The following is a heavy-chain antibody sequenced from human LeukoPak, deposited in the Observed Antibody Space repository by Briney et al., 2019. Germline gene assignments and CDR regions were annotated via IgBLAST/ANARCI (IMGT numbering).Heavy chain of an antibody. CDR3: ARVARATIKLDYFDY. D-gene: IGHD5-24*01. V-gene: IGHV1-46*01. J-gene: IGHJ4*02. CDR2: INPSGGST. Sequence: GASVKVSCKASGYIFTKYYMHWVRQAPGQGLEWMGVINPSGGSTTYAQKFQDRVTMTRDMSTSTVYMELSSLRSEDTAVYYCARVARATIKLDYFDYWGQGTTVTVSS. CDR1: GYIFTKYY.